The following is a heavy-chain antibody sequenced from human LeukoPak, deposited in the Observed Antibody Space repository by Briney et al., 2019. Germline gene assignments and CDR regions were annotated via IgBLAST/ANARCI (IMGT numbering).Heavy chain of an antibody. D-gene: IGHD3-10*01. Sequence: KPSETLSLTCTVSGGSISSSSYYWGWIRQPPGEGLEWIGSIYYSGSTYYNPSLKSRVTISVDTSKNQCPLKLGSVTAADTAVYYWARDVWFGEPYDYWGQGTLVTVSS. CDR2: IYYSGST. J-gene: IGHJ4*02. CDR3: ARDVWFGEPYDY. CDR1: GGSISSSSYY. V-gene: IGHV4-39*06.